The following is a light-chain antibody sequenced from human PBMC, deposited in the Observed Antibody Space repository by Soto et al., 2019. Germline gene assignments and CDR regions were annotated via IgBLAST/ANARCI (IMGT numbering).Light chain of an antibody. J-gene: IGKJ5*01. Sequence: EIGLTQSPGILYLSPGDRATLPCRASQTISSGFLAWYQQKVGQAPRLLIYDASNRATGVPDRFSGSGSGTDFSLTISRLEPEDFTVYNSQEYSSSPRPFGQGTRLAIK. V-gene: IGKV3-20*01. CDR1: QTISSGF. CDR3: QEYSSSPRP. CDR2: DAS.